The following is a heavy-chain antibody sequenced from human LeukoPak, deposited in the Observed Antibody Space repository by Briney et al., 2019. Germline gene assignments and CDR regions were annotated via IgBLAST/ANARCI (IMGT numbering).Heavy chain of an antibody. CDR1: GFTFSSYS. Sequence: PGGSLRLSCAASGFTFSSYSMNWVRQAPGKGLEWVSSISSSSSYIYYADSVKGRFTISRDNAKNSLYLQMNSLRAEDTAVYYCARDQSPYCGGDCYWGFDYWGQGTLVTVSS. V-gene: IGHV3-21*01. CDR3: ARDQSPYCGGDCYWGFDY. CDR2: ISSSSSYI. D-gene: IGHD2-21*02. J-gene: IGHJ4*02.